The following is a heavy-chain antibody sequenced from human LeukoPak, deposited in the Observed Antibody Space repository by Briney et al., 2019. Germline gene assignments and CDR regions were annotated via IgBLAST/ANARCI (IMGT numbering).Heavy chain of an antibody. J-gene: IGHJ3*02. CDR2: IYYSGSI. CDR1: GGSISSGDYY. V-gene: IGHV4-61*08. D-gene: IGHD3-3*01. CDR3: ARDGGGTIFGVVTMGAFDI. Sequence: SETLSLTCTVSGGSISSGDYYWSWLRQPPGKGLEWIGYIYYSGSINYNPSLKSRVTISVDTSKNQFSLKLSSVTAADTAVYYCARDGGGTIFGVVTMGAFDIWGQGTMVTVSS.